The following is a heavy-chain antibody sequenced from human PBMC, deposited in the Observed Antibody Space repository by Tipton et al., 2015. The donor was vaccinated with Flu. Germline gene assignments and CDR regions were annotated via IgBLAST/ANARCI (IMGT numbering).Heavy chain of an antibody. CDR1: GGSISSGSYY. CDR2: IYTSGST. Sequence: TLSLTCTVSGGSISSGSYYWSWIRQPAGKGLEWIGRIYTSGSTNYSPSLKSRVTISVDTSKNQFSLKLSSVTAADTAVYYCARGVIYYDSSGPITDAFDIWGQGTMVTVSS. J-gene: IGHJ3*02. CDR3: ARGVIYYDSSGPITDAFDI. D-gene: IGHD3-22*01. V-gene: IGHV4-61*02.